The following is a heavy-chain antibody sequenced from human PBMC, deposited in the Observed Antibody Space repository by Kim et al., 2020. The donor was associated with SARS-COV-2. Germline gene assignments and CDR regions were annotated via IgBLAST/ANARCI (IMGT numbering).Heavy chain of an antibody. CDR2: IYYSGST. V-gene: IGHV4-31*03. CDR3: ARVINHRFDY. D-gene: IGHD3-16*01. J-gene: IGHJ4*02. Sequence: SETLSLTCTVSGCSIRSDGYYWSWIRQHPGKGLEWIGFIYYSGSTYGNPSLKSRVIMSVETSKNQFSLKLTSVTAADTAVYYCARVINHRFDYWGQGTLVTVSS. CDR1: GCSIRSDGYY.